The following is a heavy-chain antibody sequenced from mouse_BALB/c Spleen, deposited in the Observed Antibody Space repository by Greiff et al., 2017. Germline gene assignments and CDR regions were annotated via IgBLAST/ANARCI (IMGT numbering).Heavy chain of an antibody. CDR2: ISYSGST. D-gene: IGHD2-14*01. J-gene: IGHJ3*01. V-gene: IGHV3-2*02. CDR3: ARYYRGWFAY. Sequence: VQLKESGPGLVKPSQSLSLTCTVTGYSITSDYAWNWIRQFPGNKLEWMGYISYSGSTSYNPSLKSRISITRDTSKNQFFLQLNSVTTEDTATYYCARYYRGWFAYWGQGTLVTVSA. CDR1: GYSITSDYA.